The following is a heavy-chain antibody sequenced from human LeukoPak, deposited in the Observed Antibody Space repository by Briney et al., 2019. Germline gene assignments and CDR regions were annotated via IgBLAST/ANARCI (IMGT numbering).Heavy chain of an antibody. Sequence: GGSLRLSCTVPGFTVSSNSMSWVRQAPGKGLEWVSFIYSDNTHYSDSVKGRFTISRDNPKNTLYLQMNSLRAEDTALYYCVRDYKGIRFGVLIGPNGWFDPWGQGTLVTVSS. V-gene: IGHV3-66*03. J-gene: IGHJ5*02. D-gene: IGHD3-3*01. CDR3: VRDYKGIRFGVLIGPNGWFDP. CDR2: IYSDNT. CDR1: GFTVSSNS.